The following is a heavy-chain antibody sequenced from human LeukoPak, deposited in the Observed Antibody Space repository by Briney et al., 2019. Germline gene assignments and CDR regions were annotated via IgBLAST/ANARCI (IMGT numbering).Heavy chain of an antibody. Sequence: GGSLRLSCAASGFTFSSDWMSWVRQAPGKGLEWVANTNQDGTEKYYVDSVKGRFTISRDNAKNSLYLQMNSLRVEDTAVYYCAKVAKYYYGSETYYFFEHWGQGTPVTASS. CDR3: AKVAKYYYGSETYYFFEH. D-gene: IGHD3-10*01. CDR2: TNQDGTEK. V-gene: IGHV3-7*01. J-gene: IGHJ4*02. CDR1: GFTFSSDW.